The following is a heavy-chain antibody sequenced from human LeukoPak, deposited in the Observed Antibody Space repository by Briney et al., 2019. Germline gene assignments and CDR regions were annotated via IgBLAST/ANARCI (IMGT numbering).Heavy chain of an antibody. CDR3: ARDREEELPRGGY. D-gene: IGHD1-26*01. CDR1: GFTFSSYA. Sequence: PGRSLRLSCAASGFTFSSYAMHWVRQAPGKGLEWVAVISYDGSNKYYADSVKGRFTISRDNSKNTLYLQMNSLRAEDTAVYYCARDREEELPRGGYWGQGTLVTVSS. V-gene: IGHV3-30*01. J-gene: IGHJ4*02. CDR2: ISYDGSNK.